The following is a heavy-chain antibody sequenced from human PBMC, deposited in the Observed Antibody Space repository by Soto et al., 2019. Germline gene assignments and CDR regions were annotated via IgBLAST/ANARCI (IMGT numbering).Heavy chain of an antibody. CDR2: IIPIFGTA. Sequence: SVKVXCKASGGTXSSYAISWVRQAPGQGLEWMGGIIPIFGTANYAQKFQGRVTITADESTSTAYMELSSLRSEDTAVYYCAREGTADDYGDSAWFDPWGQGTLVTVSS. V-gene: IGHV1-69*13. J-gene: IGHJ5*02. CDR3: AREGTADDYGDSAWFDP. CDR1: GGTXSSYA. D-gene: IGHD4-17*01.